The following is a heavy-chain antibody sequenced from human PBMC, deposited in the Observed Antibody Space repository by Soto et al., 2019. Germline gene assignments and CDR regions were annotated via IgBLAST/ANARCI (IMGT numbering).Heavy chain of an antibody. CDR1: GFIFGDYA. J-gene: IGHJ4*02. V-gene: IGHV3-49*03. Sequence: EVQLVESGGGLVHPGGSLRLSCTTSGFIFGDYAMSWFRQAPGKGLEWVGFIAAKAYGGATEYAESVKGRFIISRDDSHSIAYLQMTSLRTEDTAVYYCARARSDFWGQGTLVTVSS. CDR2: IAAKAYGGAT. CDR3: ARARSDF.